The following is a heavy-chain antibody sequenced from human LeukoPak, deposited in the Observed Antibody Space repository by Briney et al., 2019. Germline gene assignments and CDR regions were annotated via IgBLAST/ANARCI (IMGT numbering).Heavy chain of an antibody. V-gene: IGHV4-39*01. J-gene: IGHJ4*02. CDR3: ARQRKYYYGSGSYYNKYYFDY. CDR2: IYYSGST. Sequence: SETLSLTCTVSGGSISSSSYYWGWIRQPPGKGLEWIGSIYYSGSTYYNPSLKSRVTISVDTSKNQFSLKLSSVTAADTAVYYCARQRKYYYGSGSYYNKYYFDYWGQGTLVTVSS. CDR1: GGSISSSSYY. D-gene: IGHD3-10*01.